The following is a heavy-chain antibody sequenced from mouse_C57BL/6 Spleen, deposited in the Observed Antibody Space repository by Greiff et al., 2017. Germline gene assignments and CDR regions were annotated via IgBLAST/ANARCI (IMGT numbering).Heavy chain of an antibody. CDR1: GYTFTSYW. J-gene: IGHJ2*01. Sequence: QVQLQQPGAELVKPGASVKLSCKASGYTFTSYWMHWVKQRPGQGLEWIGMIHPNSGSTNYNEKFKSKATLTVDKSSSTAYMQLSSLTSEDSAVYSGASRVHYYGSSCCFYFDYWGQGTTLTVS. D-gene: IGHD1-1*01. CDR3: ASRVHYYGSSCCFYFDY. CDR2: IHPNSGST. V-gene: IGHV1-64*01.